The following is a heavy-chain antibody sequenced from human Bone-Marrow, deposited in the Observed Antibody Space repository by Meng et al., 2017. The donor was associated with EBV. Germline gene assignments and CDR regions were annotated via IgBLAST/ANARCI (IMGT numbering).Heavy chain of an antibody. V-gene: IGHV7-4-1*02. D-gene: IGHD3-3*01. CDR1: AYTFISYA. CDR3: ARDGPGICY. CDR2: INTNTGNP. J-gene: IGHJ4*02. Sequence: LLDIGSELNKPGASGKFSCKASAYTFISYAMNWVRQAPGQGLEWMGWINTNTGNPTYAQCFTGRFVFSLDTSVSTAYLQISSLKAEDTAVYYCARDGPGICYWGQGTLVTVSS.